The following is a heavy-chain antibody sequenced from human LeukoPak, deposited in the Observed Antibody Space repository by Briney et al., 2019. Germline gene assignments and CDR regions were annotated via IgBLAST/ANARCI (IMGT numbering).Heavy chain of an antibody. D-gene: IGHD5-12*01. V-gene: IGHV3-73*01. CDR2: IRSKGNNYTT. Sequence: PGGSLRLSCAASGFTFSGSAMHWVRQASGKGLEWVGRIRSKGNNYTTEYAASVKGRLTISRDDSKNRAYLQMNSLKTEDTAVYYCTRVIGGYDWNDAFDIWGQGTVVTVSS. CDR3: TRVIGGYDWNDAFDI. CDR1: GFTFSGSA. J-gene: IGHJ3*02.